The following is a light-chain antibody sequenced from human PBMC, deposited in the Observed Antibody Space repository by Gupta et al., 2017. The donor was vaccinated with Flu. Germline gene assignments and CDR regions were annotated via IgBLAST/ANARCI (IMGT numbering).Light chain of an antibody. Sequence: EIVLTQSPGTLSLSPGQRATLFCRASQSFTSNSLAWYQQKPGQAPRLLIHGATSRATGIPDIFSGSGSGTDFSLTISRLEPEDFALYYCQQYANSPGAFGQGTKVEIK. CDR1: QSFTSNS. J-gene: IGKJ1*01. CDR3: QQYANSPGA. V-gene: IGKV3-20*01. CDR2: GAT.